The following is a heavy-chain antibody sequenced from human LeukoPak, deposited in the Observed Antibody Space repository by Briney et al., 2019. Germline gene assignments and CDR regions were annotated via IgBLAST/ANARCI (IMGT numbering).Heavy chain of an antibody. Sequence: GGSLRLSCAASGFTFDDYTMHWVRKAPGKGLEWVSLISWDGGSTYYADSVKGRFTISRDNSKNSLYLQMNSLRTEDTALYYCAKQFLRGGKWYYFDYWGQGTLVTVSS. J-gene: IGHJ4*02. CDR2: ISWDGGST. CDR1: GFTFDDYT. CDR3: AKQFLRGGKWYYFDY. V-gene: IGHV3-43*01. D-gene: IGHD2-8*01.